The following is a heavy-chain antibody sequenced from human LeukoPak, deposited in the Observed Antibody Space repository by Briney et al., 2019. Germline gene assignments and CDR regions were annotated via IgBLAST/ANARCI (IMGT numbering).Heavy chain of an antibody. CDR2: ISGSGGST. J-gene: IGHJ4*02. CDR1: GFTFSSYA. Sequence: GGSLRLSCAASGFTFSSYAMSWVRQAPGKGLEWVSAISGSGGSTYYADSVKGRFTISRDNSKNTLYLQMNSLRAEDTAVYYCAKDLILGVVVPAAMSTRGYFDYWGQGTLVTVSS. V-gene: IGHV3-23*01. D-gene: IGHD2-2*01. CDR3: AKDLILGVVVPAAMSTRGYFDY.